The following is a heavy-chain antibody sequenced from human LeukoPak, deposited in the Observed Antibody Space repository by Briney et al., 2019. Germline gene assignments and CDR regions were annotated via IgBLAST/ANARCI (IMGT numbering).Heavy chain of an antibody. D-gene: IGHD2/OR15-2a*01. V-gene: IGHV4-34*01. CDR1: GGSFSGYY. CDR3: ARNTKSTPNSYYYYYMDV. J-gene: IGHJ6*03. Sequence: SETLSLTCAVYGGSFSGYYWSWIRQPPGKGLEWIGEINHSGSTNYNPSLKSRVTISVDTSKNQFSLKLSSVTAADTAVYYCARNTKSTPNSYYYYYMDVWGKGTTVTISS. CDR2: INHSGST.